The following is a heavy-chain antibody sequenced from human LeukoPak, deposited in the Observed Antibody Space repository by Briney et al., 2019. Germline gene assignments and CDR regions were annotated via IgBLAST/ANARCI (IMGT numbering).Heavy chain of an antibody. CDR3: TRELVSSGTGYFDL. D-gene: IGHD3-10*01. Sequence: GGSLRLSCEASGFTFGTFGMAWVRQSPGNGLQWVSGITGSSTWTYYAASVKGRFTVSRDNSQNTLHLQMNSLRADDTAVYYCTRELVSSGTGYFDLWGRGTLVTVSS. V-gene: IGHV3-23*01. CDR1: GFTFGTFG. J-gene: IGHJ2*01. CDR2: ITGSSTWT.